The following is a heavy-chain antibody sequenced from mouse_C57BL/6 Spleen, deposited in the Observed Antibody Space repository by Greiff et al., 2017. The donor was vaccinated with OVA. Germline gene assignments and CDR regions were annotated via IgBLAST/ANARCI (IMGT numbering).Heavy chain of an antibody. CDR1: GFTFSSYG. CDR3: ARRGWDGDAMDY. D-gene: IGHD4-1*01. Sequence: DVKLVESGGDLVKPGGSLKLSCAASGFTFSSYGMSWVRQTPDKRLEWVATISSGGSYTYYPDSVKGRFTISRDNAKNTLYLQMSSLKSEDTAMYYCARRGWDGDAMDYWGQGTSVTVSS. J-gene: IGHJ4*01. V-gene: IGHV5-6*02. CDR2: ISSGGSYT.